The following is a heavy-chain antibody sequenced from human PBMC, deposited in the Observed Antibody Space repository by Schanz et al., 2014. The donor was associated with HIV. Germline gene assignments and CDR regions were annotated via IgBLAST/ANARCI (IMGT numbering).Heavy chain of an antibody. CDR2: ISAYNGNT. V-gene: IGHV1-18*01. D-gene: IGHD3-22*01. J-gene: IGHJ4*02. CDR3: ARDSTDYYDSSGYQY. CDR1: GYTFTSQY. Sequence: QVQLVQSGAEVKKPGASVKVSCKASGYTFTSQYMHWVRQAPGQGLEWMGWISAYNGNTNYAQNLQGRVTMTTDTFTSTAYMELRSLRSDETAVYYCARDSTDYYDSSGYQYWGQGTLVTVSS.